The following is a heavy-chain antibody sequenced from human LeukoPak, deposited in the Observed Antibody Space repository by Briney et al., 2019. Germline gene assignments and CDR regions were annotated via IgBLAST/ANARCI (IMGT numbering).Heavy chain of an antibody. Sequence: PGGSLRLSCAASGFTFSSYAMSWVRQAPGKGLEWVSAISGSGGSTYYADSVRGRFTISRDNSKNTLYLQMNSLRAEDTAVYYCAKQGDYSNTYLDYWGQGTLVTVSS. J-gene: IGHJ4*02. D-gene: IGHD4-11*01. CDR1: GFTFSSYA. CDR3: AKQGDYSNTYLDY. V-gene: IGHV3-23*01. CDR2: ISGSGGST.